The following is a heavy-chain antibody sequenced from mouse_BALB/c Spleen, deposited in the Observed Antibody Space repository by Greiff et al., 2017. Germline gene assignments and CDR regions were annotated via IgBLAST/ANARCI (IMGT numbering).Heavy chain of an antibody. D-gene: IGHD2-4*01. CDR2: IYPGNSDT. V-gene: IGHV1-5*01. CDR3: TRWGDYDYYAMDY. Sequence: VQLQQSGTVLARPGASVKMSCKASGYTFTSYWMHWVKQRPGQGLEWIGAIYPGNSDTSYNQKFKGKAKLTAVTSTSTAYMELSSLTNEDSAVYYCTRWGDYDYYAMDYWGQGTSVTVSS. J-gene: IGHJ4*01. CDR1: GYTFTSYW.